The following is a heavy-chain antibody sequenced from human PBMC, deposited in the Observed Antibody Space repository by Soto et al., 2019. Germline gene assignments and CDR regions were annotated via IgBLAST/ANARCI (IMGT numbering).Heavy chain of an antibody. V-gene: IGHV4-30-2*01. CDR2: IYHSGST. CDR3: ARAPPDYGGNSFFDY. J-gene: IGHJ4*02. D-gene: IGHD4-17*01. CDR1: GGSISSGGYS. Sequence: QLQLQESGSGLVKPSQTLSLTCAVSGGSISSGGYSWSWIRQPPGKGLEWIGYIYHSGSTYYNPSLKSRVTISVDRSKNQFSLKLSSVTAADTAVYYCARAPPDYGGNSFFDYWGQGTLVTVSS.